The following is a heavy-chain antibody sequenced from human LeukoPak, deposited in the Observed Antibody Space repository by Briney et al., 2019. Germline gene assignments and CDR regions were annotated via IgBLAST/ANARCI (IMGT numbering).Heavy chain of an antibody. CDR1: GGSFSGYY. CDR2: INHSGST. J-gene: IGHJ6*03. CDR3: AREGRYFDWLLSYYYYYMDV. V-gene: IGHV4-34*01. D-gene: IGHD3-9*01. Sequence: PSETLSLTCAVYGGSFSGYYWSWIRQPPGKGLEWIGEINHSGSTNYNPSLKSRVTISVDTSKNQFSLKLSSVTAADTAVYYCAREGRYFDWLLSYYYYYMDVWGKGTTVTVSS.